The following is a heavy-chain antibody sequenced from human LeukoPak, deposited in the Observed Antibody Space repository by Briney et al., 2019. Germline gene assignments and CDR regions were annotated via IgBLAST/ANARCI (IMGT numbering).Heavy chain of an antibody. CDR1: GFTFSDYY. CDR3: ARLEQYHRGHFYYYMDV. Sequence: GGSLRLSCAASGFTFSDYYMTWIRQAPGKGLERVSYITSSGTTIYYADSVRGRLTISRDNAKKSLYLQMDSLRAEDTAVYYCARLEQYHRGHFYYYMDVWGKGTTVTVSS. V-gene: IGHV3-11*01. D-gene: IGHD2-2*01. CDR2: ITSSGTTI. J-gene: IGHJ6*03.